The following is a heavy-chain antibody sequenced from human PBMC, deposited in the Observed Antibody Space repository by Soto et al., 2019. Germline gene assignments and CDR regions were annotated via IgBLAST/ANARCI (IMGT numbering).Heavy chain of an antibody. Sequence: GGSLRLSCAASGFTFSSYWMHWVRQAPGKGLVWVSRINSDGSSTSYADSVKGRFTISRDNAKNTLYLQMNSLRAEDTAVYYCARESPVAVGPEGYYYYGMDVWGQGTTVTVSS. CDR1: GFTFSSYW. D-gene: IGHD6-19*01. J-gene: IGHJ6*02. CDR3: ARESPVAVGPEGYYYYGMDV. CDR2: INSDGSST. V-gene: IGHV3-74*01.